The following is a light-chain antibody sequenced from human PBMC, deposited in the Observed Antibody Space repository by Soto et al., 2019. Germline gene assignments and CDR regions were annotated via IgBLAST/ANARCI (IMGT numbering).Light chain of an antibody. CDR2: GAS. Sequence: EIGLTQSPGTLSVSPGERATLSCRASQSVSSKLAWYQQKPGQAPRLLFYGASTGATGIPARFSGSGSETEFTLSIGSLQSEDFAVYYCQQYNNWPGTFGQGTKVDIK. V-gene: IGKV3-15*01. J-gene: IGKJ1*01. CDR1: QSVSSK. CDR3: QQYNNWPGT.